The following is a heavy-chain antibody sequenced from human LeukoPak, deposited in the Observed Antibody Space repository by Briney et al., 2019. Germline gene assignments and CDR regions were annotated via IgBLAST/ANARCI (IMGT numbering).Heavy chain of an antibody. V-gene: IGHV4-39*07. Sequence: SETLSLTCTVSGGSISSGGYYWSWIRQPPGKGLEWIGEINHSGSTNYNPSLKSRVTISVDTSKNQFSLKLSSVTAADTAVYYCARARRGKRGGYFYYYYYGMDVWGQGTTVTVSS. CDR2: INHSGST. D-gene: IGHD3-22*01. J-gene: IGHJ6*02. CDR3: ARARRGKRGGYFYYYYYGMDV. CDR1: GGSISSGGYY.